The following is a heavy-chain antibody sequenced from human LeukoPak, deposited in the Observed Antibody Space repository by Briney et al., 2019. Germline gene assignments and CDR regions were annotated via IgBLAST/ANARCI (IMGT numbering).Heavy chain of an antibody. CDR2: MNPNSGNT. CDR3: ARTTVVIPGVKMWFDP. J-gene: IGHJ5*02. Sequence: GASVKVSCKASGYTFTSYDINWVRQATGQGLEWMGWMNPNSGNTGYAQKFHGRVTITRNTSISTAYMELSSLRSEDTAVYYCARTTVVIPGVKMWFDPWGQGTPVTVSS. V-gene: IGHV1-8*03. CDR1: GYTFTSYD. D-gene: IGHD2-2*01.